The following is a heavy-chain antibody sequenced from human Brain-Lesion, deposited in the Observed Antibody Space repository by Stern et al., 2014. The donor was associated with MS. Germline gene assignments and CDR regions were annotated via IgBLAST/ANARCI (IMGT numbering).Heavy chain of an antibody. CDR2: SDHSGST. CDR1: GGSISSSNW. J-gene: IGHJ4*02. CDR3: ARFPASRPHVFDS. V-gene: IGHV4-4*02. Sequence: QVQLQESGPGLVKPSGTLSLTCAVSGGSISSSNWWSWVRQSPGKGLEWIGESDHSGSTIYNPSLKSRVTVSVDKPKTRFPLTRGSVTAADTAVYFCARFPASRPHVFDSWGQGTLVTVSS. D-gene: IGHD6-13*01.